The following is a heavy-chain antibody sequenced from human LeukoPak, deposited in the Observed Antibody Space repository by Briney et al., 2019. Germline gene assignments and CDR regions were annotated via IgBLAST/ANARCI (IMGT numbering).Heavy chain of an antibody. V-gene: IGHV1-69*15. CDR1: GGTFSSYA. D-gene: IGHD2-21*02. CDR2: IIPIFGTA. CDR3: AREAGDNYYYYYMDV. Sequence: GASVKVSCKASGGTFSSYAISWVRQAPGQGLEWMGRIIPIFGTANYAQKFQGRVTITADESTSTAYMELSSLRSEDTAVYYCAREAGDNYYYYYMDVWGKGTRSPSP. J-gene: IGHJ6*03.